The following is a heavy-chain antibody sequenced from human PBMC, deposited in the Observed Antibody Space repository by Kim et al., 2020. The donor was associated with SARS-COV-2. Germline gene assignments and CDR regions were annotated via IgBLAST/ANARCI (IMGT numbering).Heavy chain of an antibody. CDR3: ARENVLRYFDWLRYYYMDV. J-gene: IGHJ6*03. CDR2: INHSGST. D-gene: IGHD3-9*01. Sequence: SETLSLTCAVYGGSFSGYYWSWIRQPPGKGLEWIGEINHSGSTNYNPSLKSRVTISVDTSKNQFSLKLSSVTAADTAVYYCARENVLRYFDWLRYYYMDVWGKGTTVTVSS. CDR1: GGSFSGYY. V-gene: IGHV4-34*01.